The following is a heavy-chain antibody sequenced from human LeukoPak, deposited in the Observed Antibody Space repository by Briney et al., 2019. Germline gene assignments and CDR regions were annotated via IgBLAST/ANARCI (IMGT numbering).Heavy chain of an antibody. D-gene: IGHD1-7*01. J-gene: IGHJ4*02. CDR3: ARGTTRLCPDY. V-gene: IGHV4-38-2*01. CDR2: FYPGGST. CDR1: GYAISSGYY. Sequence: SETLSLTCAVSGYAISSGYYLGWIRQPPGKGLEWIGSFYPGGSTYYNPSLKSRVTMSVDTSKNQFSLNLSSVTAADTAVYYCARGTTRLCPDYWGQGTLVIVSS.